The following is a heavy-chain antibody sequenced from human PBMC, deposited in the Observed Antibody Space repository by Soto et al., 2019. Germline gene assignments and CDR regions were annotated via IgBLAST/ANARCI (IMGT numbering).Heavy chain of an antibody. V-gene: IGHV4-59*08. CDR2: IYYSGST. J-gene: IGHJ4*02. CDR1: GGSISSYY. D-gene: IGHD2-15*01. CDR3: ARHTPAISISDH. Sequence: SLTCTVSGGSISSYYWSWIRQPPGKGLEWIGYIYYSGSTHYNPSLKSRVTISVDTSKNQFSLKLSSVTAADTAVYYCARHTPAISISDHWGQGTLVTVSS.